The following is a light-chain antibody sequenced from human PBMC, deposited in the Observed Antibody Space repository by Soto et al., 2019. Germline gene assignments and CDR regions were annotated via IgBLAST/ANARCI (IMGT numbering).Light chain of an antibody. Sequence: DIQMPQSPSTLSASVGAIVTITYRASQSISSWLAWYQQKPGKAPKLLIYDASSLESGVPSRFRGSGSGTEFTLTVSSLQPDDFATYYCQQYNSYRTFGQGTKVEIK. CDR3: QQYNSYRT. CDR1: QSISSW. V-gene: IGKV1-5*01. CDR2: DAS. J-gene: IGKJ1*01.